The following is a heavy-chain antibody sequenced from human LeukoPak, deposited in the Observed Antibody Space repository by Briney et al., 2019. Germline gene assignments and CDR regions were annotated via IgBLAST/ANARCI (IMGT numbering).Heavy chain of an antibody. J-gene: IGHJ4*02. CDR1: GFTFSSYA. CDR3: VRVSGSYGY. V-gene: IGHV3-64*01. Sequence: PGGSLRLSCAAFGFTFSSYAMHWVRQAPGKGLEYVSAISSNGGSTFYANSVKGRFTISRGTSKNTLYLQMGSLRADDMAVYYCVRVSGSYGYWGQGTLVTVSS. D-gene: IGHD1-26*01. CDR2: ISSNGGST.